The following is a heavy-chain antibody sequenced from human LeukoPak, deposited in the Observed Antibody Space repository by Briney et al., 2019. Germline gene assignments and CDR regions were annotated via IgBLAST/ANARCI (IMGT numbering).Heavy chain of an antibody. Sequence: GGSLRLSCAASVFSFNMYGIHWVRQAPGKGLEWVAVISTDGDNEYYANSVKGRFTISRDNSKNTVYLQMTSLRTEDTAVYYCAKDQIGWAPGYVSGPLDQWGQGTLVTVSS. CDR1: VFSFNMYG. J-gene: IGHJ4*02. CDR2: ISTDGDNE. D-gene: IGHD6-19*01. CDR3: AKDQIGWAPGYVSGPLDQ. V-gene: IGHV3-30*18.